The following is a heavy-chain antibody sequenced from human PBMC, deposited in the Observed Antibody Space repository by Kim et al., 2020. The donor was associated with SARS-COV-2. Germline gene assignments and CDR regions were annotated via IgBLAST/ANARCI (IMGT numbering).Heavy chain of an antibody. CDR2: ISSSGSTI. Sequence: GGSLRLSCAASGFTFSSYEMNWVRQAPGKGLEWVSYISSSGSTIYYADSVKGRFTISRDNAKNSLYLQMNSLRAEDTAVYYCARAPGDYVRGVYYYGMDVWGPGTTVTLSS. CDR3: ARAPGDYVRGVYYYGMDV. D-gene: IGHD4-17*01. V-gene: IGHV3-48*03. J-gene: IGHJ6*02. CDR1: GFTFSSYE.